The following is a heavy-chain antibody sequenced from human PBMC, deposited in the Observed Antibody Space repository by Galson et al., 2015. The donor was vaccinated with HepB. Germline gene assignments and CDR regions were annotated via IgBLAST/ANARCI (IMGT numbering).Heavy chain of an antibody. Sequence: SLRLSCAASGFTVSSNYMSWVRQAPGKGLEWVSVIYSGGSTYYADSVKGRFTISRDNSKNTLYLQMNSLRAEDTAVYHCATSLCSGGSCYKYYFDYWGQGTLVTVSS. CDR1: GFTVSSNY. V-gene: IGHV3-53*01. J-gene: IGHJ4*02. D-gene: IGHD2-15*01. CDR2: IYSGGST. CDR3: ATSLCSGGSCYKYYFDY.